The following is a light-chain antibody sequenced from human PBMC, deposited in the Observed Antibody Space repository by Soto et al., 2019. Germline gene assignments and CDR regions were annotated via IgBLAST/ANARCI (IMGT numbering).Light chain of an antibody. V-gene: IGKV1-5*01. Sequence: DIQMTQSASTLSASVGDRVTITCRASQSFSTWVAWYQRKPGKASKLLIYDVSNLGSGVPSRFSGSGSGTAVTLAISSLQPDDFTTYSYQQYYPYPLTFDGGTTVETK. CDR2: DVS. J-gene: IGKJ4*01. CDR3: QQYYPYPLT. CDR1: QSFSTW.